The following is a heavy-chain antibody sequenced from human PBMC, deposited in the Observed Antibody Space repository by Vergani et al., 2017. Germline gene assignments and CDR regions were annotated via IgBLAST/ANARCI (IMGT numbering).Heavy chain of an antibody. Sequence: QLQLQESGPGLVKPSETLSLTCTVSGGSISSRCYYWGWIRQPPGKGLEWIGSIYYSGSTYYNPSLKSRVTISVDTSKNQFSLKLSSVTAADTAVYYCARPYGSGWYYFDYWGQGTLVTVSS. D-gene: IGHD6-19*01. J-gene: IGHJ4*02. V-gene: IGHV4-39*01. CDR2: IYYSGST. CDR3: ARPYGSGWYYFDY. CDR1: GGSISSRCYY.